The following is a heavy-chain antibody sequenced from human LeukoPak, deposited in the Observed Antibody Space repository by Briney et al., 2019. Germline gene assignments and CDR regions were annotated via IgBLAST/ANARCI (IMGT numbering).Heavy chain of an antibody. V-gene: IGHV3-7*01. J-gene: IGHJ6*02. Sequence: GGSLRLSCAASGFTFSTYWMSWVRQAPGKGLEWVANIKQDGSEKYYVDSVKGRFTISRDNSKNTLYLQMNSLRAEDTAVYYCARMSARIAAAGTVGYNYYYYYGMDVWGQGTTVTVSS. D-gene: IGHD6-13*01. CDR2: IKQDGSEK. CDR3: ARMSARIAAAGTVGYNYYYYYGMDV. CDR1: GFTFSTYW.